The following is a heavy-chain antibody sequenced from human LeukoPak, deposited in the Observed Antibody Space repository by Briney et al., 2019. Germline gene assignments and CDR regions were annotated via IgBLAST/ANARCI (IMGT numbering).Heavy chain of an antibody. CDR3: ARGVAVAAEIRSLDP. CDR1: GGSISSYY. Sequence: PSETLSLTCTVSGGSISSYYWSWIRQPPGKGLEWIGYIYYSGSTNYNPSLKSQVTISVDTSKNQFSLKLSSVTAADTAVYYCARGVAVAAEIRSLDPWGQGTLVTVSS. J-gene: IGHJ5*02. V-gene: IGHV4-59*01. CDR2: IYYSGST. D-gene: IGHD6-19*01.